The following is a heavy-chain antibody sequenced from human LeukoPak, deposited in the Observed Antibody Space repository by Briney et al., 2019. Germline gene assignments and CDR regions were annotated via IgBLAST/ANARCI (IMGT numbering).Heavy chain of an antibody. V-gene: IGHV3-23*01. CDR1: GFTFSSYS. CDR3: AKSHHVTAIDY. Sequence: GGSLRLSCAASGFTFSSYSMNWVRQAPGKGLEWVSAISGSGGSTYYAGSVKGRFTISRDNSKNTLYLQMNSLRADDTAVYYCAKSHHVTAIDYWGQGTLVTVSS. J-gene: IGHJ4*02. D-gene: IGHD2-21*02. CDR2: ISGSGGST.